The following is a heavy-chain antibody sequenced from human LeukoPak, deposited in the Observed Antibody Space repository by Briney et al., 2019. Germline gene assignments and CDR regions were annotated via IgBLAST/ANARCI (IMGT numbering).Heavy chain of an antibody. Sequence: SETLSLTCAVSGFSISTGYYWGWIRQPPGKGLEWTGSMYRSGSTYYNPSLKSRMTISLDTSKNQFSLKLNSVTAADTALYYCVSQVVPAAIPDAFDIWGRGTMVSVSS. J-gene: IGHJ3*02. V-gene: IGHV4-38-2*01. CDR1: GFSISTGYY. CDR2: MYRSGST. CDR3: VSQVVPAAIPDAFDI. D-gene: IGHD2-2*01.